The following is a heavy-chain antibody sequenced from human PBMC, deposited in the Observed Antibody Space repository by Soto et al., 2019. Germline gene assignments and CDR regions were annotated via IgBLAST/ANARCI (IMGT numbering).Heavy chain of an antibody. CDR3: ATSHHYRGFDY. CDR2: ISGGGCTL. J-gene: IGHJ4*02. D-gene: IGHD1-26*01. CDR1: GFTFNSYE. V-gene: IGHV3-48*03. Sequence: EVQVVESGGGLVQPGGSLRLSCVGSGFTFNSYEMNWVRQAPGRGLERVSVISGGGCTLQYADSVKGRFTVSRDNDTNSHYLKIHSLKAEATDVYFCATSHHYRGFDYWGQGTLVIVSS.